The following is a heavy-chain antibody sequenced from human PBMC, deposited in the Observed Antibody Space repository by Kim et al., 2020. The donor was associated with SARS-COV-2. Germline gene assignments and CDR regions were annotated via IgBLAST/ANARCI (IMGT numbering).Heavy chain of an antibody. J-gene: IGHJ6*02. CDR1: GGSFSGYY. Sequence: SETLSLTCAVYGGSFSGYYWSWIRQPPGKGLEWIGEINHSGSTNYNPSLKSRVTISVDTSKNQFSLKLSSVTAADTAVYYCARLGPGYYYDSSGYPAYYYYSGMDVWGQGTTVTVSS. V-gene: IGHV4-34*01. CDR2: INHSGST. D-gene: IGHD3-22*01. CDR3: ARLGPGYYYDSSGYPAYYYYSGMDV.